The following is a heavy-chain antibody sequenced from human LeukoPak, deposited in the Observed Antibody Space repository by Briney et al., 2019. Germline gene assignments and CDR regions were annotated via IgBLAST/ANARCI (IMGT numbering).Heavy chain of an antibody. Sequence: GASVKVSCKASGYTVTSYAMHWVRQAPGQRLEWMGWINAGNGNTKYSQKFQGRVTITRDTSASTAYMELSSLRSEDTAVYYCARDLEDWNYYYGMDVWGQGTTVTVSS. V-gene: IGHV1-3*01. CDR2: INAGNGNT. CDR1: GYTVTSYA. D-gene: IGHD3/OR15-3a*01. CDR3: ARDLEDWNYYYGMDV. J-gene: IGHJ6*02.